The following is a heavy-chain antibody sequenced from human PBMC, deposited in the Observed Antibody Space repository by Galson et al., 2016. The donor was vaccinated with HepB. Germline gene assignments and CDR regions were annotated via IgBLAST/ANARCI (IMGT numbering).Heavy chain of an antibody. CDR2: INTNTGNP. V-gene: IGHV7-4-1*02. Sequence: SVKVSCKASGYTFISYAMNWVRQAPGQGLEWMGWINTNTGNPTYAQGFTGRFVFSLDTSVSTAYLQISSLKADDTAIYYCAREMLRYFDWLAPPDYWGQGTLVTVSS. CDR3: AREMLRYFDWLAPPDY. CDR1: GYTFISYA. D-gene: IGHD3-9*01. J-gene: IGHJ4*02.